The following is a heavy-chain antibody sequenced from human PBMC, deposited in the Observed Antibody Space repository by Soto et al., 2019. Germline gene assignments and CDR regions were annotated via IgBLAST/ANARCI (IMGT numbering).Heavy chain of an antibody. J-gene: IGHJ4*01. CDR1: GFTFSGAW. D-gene: IGHD2-8*01. CDR3: VADLPNDIYPHDY. CDR2: IKSKVDGGTT. Sequence: GGSLRLSCAASGFTFSGAWMAWVRQAPGKGLEWVGLIKSKVDGGTTHYAAPVEDRLIISRDDSRSTLSLQMSSLKVEDTAVYFCVADLPNDIYPHDYWGHGTLVTVSS. V-gene: IGHV3-15*01.